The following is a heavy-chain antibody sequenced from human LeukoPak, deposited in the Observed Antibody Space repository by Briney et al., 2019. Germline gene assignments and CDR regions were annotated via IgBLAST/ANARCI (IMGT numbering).Heavy chain of an antibody. CDR3: ARHRESGYYGDDAFDI. J-gene: IGHJ3*02. CDR2: IYTSGST. D-gene: IGHD3-22*01. Sequence: SETLSLTCTVSGGSISSYYWSWIRQPAGKGLEWIGRIYTSGSTNDNPSLKSRVTISVDTSKNQFSLKLSSVTAADTAVYYCARHRESGYYGDDAFDIWGQGTMVTVSS. V-gene: IGHV4-4*07. CDR1: GGSISSYY.